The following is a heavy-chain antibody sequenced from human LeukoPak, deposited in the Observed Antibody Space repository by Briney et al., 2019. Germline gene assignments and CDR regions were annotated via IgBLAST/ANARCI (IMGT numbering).Heavy chain of an antibody. V-gene: IGHV3-21*01. CDR2: ITVSTSYI. CDR1: GFTFSTYS. Sequence: GGSLRLSCAASGFTFSTYSMNWVRQAPGKGLEWVSSITVSTSYIYYADSVRGRFTISRDNAKNSLYLQMNSLRAEDTAVYYCARLACCGGDCYWFDLWGRGTLVTISS. J-gene: IGHJ2*01. D-gene: IGHD2-21*02. CDR3: ARLACCGGDCYWFDL.